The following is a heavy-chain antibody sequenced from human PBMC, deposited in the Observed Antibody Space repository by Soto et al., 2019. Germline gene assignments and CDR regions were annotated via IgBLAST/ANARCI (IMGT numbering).Heavy chain of an antibody. D-gene: IGHD2-8*01. CDR3: ARENMPLANDWYFDL. CDR1: GGSISGGVHS. J-gene: IGHJ2*01. CDR2: IFDIGST. V-gene: IGHV4-30-4*01. Sequence: QVQLQESGPGLVKPSETLSLTCTVSGGSISGGVHSWSWIRQPPGKGLEWIGHIFDIGSTYYNPFLKSRLTISVDTSKNQFSLRLSSVTAADTAVYYCARENMPLANDWYFDLWGRGTLVTVSS.